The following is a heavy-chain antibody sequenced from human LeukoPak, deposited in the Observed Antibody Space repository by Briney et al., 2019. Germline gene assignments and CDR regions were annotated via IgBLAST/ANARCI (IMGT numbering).Heavy chain of an antibody. Sequence: GASVKLSCKASGYTFTGYYMHWVRQAPGQGLEWMGWINPNSGGTNSAQKFHGRVSMTRDTSISTAYMELSGLRSDDTAYYFCARVQYYNILTGSFQYWGQGTLVTVSS. CDR3: ARVQYYNILTGSFQY. CDR2: INPNSGGT. V-gene: IGHV1-2*02. J-gene: IGHJ4*02. D-gene: IGHD3-9*01. CDR1: GYTFTGYY.